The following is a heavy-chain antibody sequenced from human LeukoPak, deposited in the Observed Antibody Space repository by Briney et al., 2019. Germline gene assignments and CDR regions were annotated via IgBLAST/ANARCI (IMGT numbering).Heavy chain of an antibody. CDR3: ARTNPQLWYGGYYYYMDV. J-gene: IGHJ6*03. CDR1: GGSLSGYY. Sequence: SETLSLTYAVYGGSLSGYYWSWIRQPPGKGLEWIGETSHSGNTDYDPSLKSRVTMSVDTSKNQFSLKLRSVTAADTAVYFCARTNPQLWYGGYYYYMDVWGKGTTVTVSS. CDR2: TSHSGNT. D-gene: IGHD3-10*01. V-gene: IGHV4-34*01.